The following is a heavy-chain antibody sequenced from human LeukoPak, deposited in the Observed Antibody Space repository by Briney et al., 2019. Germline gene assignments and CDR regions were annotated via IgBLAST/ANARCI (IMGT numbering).Heavy chain of an antibody. CDR3: AKRLYYGSGPLDI. CDR1: GFSFSNYD. V-gene: IGHV3-23*01. J-gene: IGHJ3*02. Sequence: SGGYLRLSCAASGFSFSNYDMTWVRQAPGKGLNWVSTLSDSGGSTYYADSVKGRFTISRDNSKSTLYLQMSSLRAEDTAIYFCAKRLYYGSGPLDIWGQGTMVTVSS. CDR2: LSDSGGST. D-gene: IGHD3-10*01.